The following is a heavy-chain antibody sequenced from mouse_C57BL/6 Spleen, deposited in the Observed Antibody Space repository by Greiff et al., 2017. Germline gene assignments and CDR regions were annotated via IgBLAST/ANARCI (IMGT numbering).Heavy chain of an antibody. CDR3: ARSGITTVPDY. Sequence: VQLQQSGPELVKPGASVKISCKASGYAFSSSWMNWVKQRPGKGLEWIGRIYPGDGDTNYNGKFKGKATLTADKSSSTAYMQLSSLTSEDSAVYFGARSGITTVPDYWGQGTTLTVSS. D-gene: IGHD1-1*01. V-gene: IGHV1-82*01. CDR1: GYAFSSSW. CDR2: IYPGDGDT. J-gene: IGHJ2*01.